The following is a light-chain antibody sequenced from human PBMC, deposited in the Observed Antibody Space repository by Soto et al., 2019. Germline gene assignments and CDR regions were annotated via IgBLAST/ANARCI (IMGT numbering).Light chain of an antibody. CDR3: QQSYSAPLT. J-gene: IGKJ4*01. Sequence: DIQMTQSPYTLSPSVGDRVSITCRASQSISGWLAWYQQKPGKAPKLLIYATSSLQSGVPSRFSGSRSGTDFTLTINSLQPEDFATYYCQQSYSAPLTFGGGTKVDIK. V-gene: IGKV1-39*01. CDR2: ATS. CDR1: QSISGW.